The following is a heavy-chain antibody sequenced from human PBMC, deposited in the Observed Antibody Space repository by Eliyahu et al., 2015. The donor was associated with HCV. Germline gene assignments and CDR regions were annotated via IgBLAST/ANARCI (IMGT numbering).Heavy chain of an antibody. V-gene: IGHV3-15*01. J-gene: IGHJ4*02. CDR2: IKSKTDGGTT. CDR3: TTEFYYGDYDPLWD. Sequence: EVQLVESGGGLVKPGGSLRLSCAASGFTFSNXWMSWVRQAPGKGLEWVGRIKSKTDGGTTDYAAPVKGRFTISRDDSKNTLYLQMNSLKTEDTAVYYCTTEFYYGDYDPLWDWGQGTLVTVSS. D-gene: IGHD4-17*01. CDR1: GFTFSNXW.